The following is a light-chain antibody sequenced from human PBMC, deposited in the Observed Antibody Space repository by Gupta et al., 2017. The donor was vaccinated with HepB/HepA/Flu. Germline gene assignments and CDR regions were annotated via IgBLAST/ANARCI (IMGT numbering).Light chain of an antibody. J-gene: IGKJ3*01. CDR3: QQYDNLPPLIT. CDR2: DAS. Sequence: DIQMTQSPSSLSASVGDSVTITCQASQDNSNYLNWYQQKPGKAPKLLIYDASNFETGVPSRFSGSGAGTDFTFSIRSLQPEDIATYYCQQYDNLPPLITFGPGTKVDIK. CDR1: QDNSNY. V-gene: IGKV1-33*01.